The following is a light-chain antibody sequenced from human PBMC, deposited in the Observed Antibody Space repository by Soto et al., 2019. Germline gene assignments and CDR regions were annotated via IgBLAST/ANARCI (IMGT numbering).Light chain of an antibody. CDR2: LGS. CDR3: MQALQTAPIT. J-gene: IGKJ5*01. V-gene: IGKV2-28*01. CDR1: QSLLHSNGYTY. Sequence: DIVMTQSPLSLPVTPGEPASISCSSSQSLLHSNGYTYLDWYLQKPEQSPQLLIYLGSNRASGVPDRFSGSGSGTDFTLKISRVEAEDVGVYNCMQALQTAPITFGQGTRLEIK.